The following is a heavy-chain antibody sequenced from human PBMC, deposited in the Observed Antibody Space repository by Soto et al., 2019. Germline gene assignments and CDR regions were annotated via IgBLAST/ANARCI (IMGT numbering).Heavy chain of an antibody. Sequence: SETLSLTCTVSGGSISSSSYYWGWILQPPGKGLEWIGSIYYSRSTYYNPSLKSRVTISVDTSKNQFSLKLSSVTAADTAVYYCAVNYGDYYMDVWGKGTTVT. V-gene: IGHV4-39*01. CDR2: IYYSRST. CDR1: GGSISSSSYY. J-gene: IGHJ6*03. D-gene: IGHD4-17*01. CDR3: AVNYGDYYMDV.